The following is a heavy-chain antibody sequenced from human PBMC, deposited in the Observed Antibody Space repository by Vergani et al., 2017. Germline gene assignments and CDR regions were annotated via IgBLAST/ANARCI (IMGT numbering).Heavy chain of an antibody. Sequence: QVQLVESGGGVVQPGRSLRLSCAASGFTFSRYAMHWVRQAPGKGLEWVAVISYDGSNNYYADSVKGRFTISRDNSKKMMSLQMNSLRVEDTAVYYCAGGGKGIIMVVPSTHLWGQGTQVSVS. CDR3: AGGGKGIIMVVPSTHL. V-gene: IGHV3-30-3*01. CDR1: GFTFSRYA. J-gene: IGHJ4*02. D-gene: IGHD2-15*01. CDR2: ISYDGSNN.